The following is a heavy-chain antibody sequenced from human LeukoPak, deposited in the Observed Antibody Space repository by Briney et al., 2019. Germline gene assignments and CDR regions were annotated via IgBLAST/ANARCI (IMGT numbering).Heavy chain of an antibody. D-gene: IGHD3-10*01. Sequence: TSETLSLTCTVSGVSISSSSHFWGWIRQPPGKGLEWIGAIYYSGTSYYKPSLKGRVTISVDTSKSQFSLKLVSVTAADTAVYYCARHPPSSAGAYDIWGQGTMVTVSS. CDR3: ARHPPSSAGAYDI. CDR2: IYYSGTS. J-gene: IGHJ3*02. CDR1: GVSISSSSHF. V-gene: IGHV4-39*01.